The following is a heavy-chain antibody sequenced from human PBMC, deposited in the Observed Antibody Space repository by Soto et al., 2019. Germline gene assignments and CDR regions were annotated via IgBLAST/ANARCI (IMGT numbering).Heavy chain of an antibody. CDR3: AADWEGTDF. V-gene: IGHV4-30-4*01. D-gene: IGHD1-1*01. J-gene: IGHJ4*02. Sequence: QVQLQESGPGLVQPSQALSLTCPVSGDPITSGDYYWTWICQSPGKGLEWIGFIYYTGRFDYNQPLKSRPTISPDRSMNQFSLKLTAVTAADTDVYDCAADWEGTDFWGKVTLVTVSS. CDR1: GDPITSGDYY. CDR2: IYYTGRF.